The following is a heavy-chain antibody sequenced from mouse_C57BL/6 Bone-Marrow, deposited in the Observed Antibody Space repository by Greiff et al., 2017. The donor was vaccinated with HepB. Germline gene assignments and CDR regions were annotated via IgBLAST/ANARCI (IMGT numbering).Heavy chain of an antibody. CDR1: GFTFSSYA. J-gene: IGHJ2*01. CDR2: ISDGGSYT. Sequence: EVKLMESGGGLVKPGGSLKLSCAASGFTFSSYAMSWVRQTPEKRLEWVATISDGGSYTYYPDNVKGRFTISRDNAKNNLYLQMSHLKSEDTAMYYCARLFDYWGESTTLTVSS. V-gene: IGHV5-4*03. CDR3: ARLFDY.